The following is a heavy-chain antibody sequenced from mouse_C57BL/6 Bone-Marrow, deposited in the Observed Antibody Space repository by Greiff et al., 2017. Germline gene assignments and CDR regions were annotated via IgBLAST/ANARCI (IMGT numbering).Heavy chain of an antibody. CDR3: AKIGGDGPDAMDY. V-gene: IGHV1-59*01. D-gene: IGHD2-3*01. CDR2: IDPSDSYT. Sequence: QVQLQQPGAELVRPGTSVKLSCKASGYTFTSYWMHWVKQRPGQGLEWIGVIDPSDSYTNYNQKFKGKATLTVDTSSSTAYMQLSSLTSEDSAVYYGAKIGGDGPDAMDYWGQGTSVTVSS. CDR1: GYTFTSYW. J-gene: IGHJ4*01.